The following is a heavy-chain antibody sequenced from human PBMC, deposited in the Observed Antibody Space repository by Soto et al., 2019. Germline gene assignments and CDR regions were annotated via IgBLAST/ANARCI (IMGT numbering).Heavy chain of an antibody. Sequence: SETLCLTCTVSGGSISSYYWSWIRQPPGKGLEWIGYIYYSGSTNYNPSLKSRVTISVDTSKNQFSLKLSSVTAADTAVYYCASGYGNNFDYWGQGTLVTVSS. D-gene: IGHD5-12*01. V-gene: IGHV4-59*01. CDR2: IYYSGST. J-gene: IGHJ4*02. CDR3: ASGYGNNFDY. CDR1: GGSISSYY.